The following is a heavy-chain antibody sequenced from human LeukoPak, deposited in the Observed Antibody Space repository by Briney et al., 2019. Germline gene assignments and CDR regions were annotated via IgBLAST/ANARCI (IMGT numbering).Heavy chain of an antibody. D-gene: IGHD2-2*01. CDR3: ARCYCSSTSCYRIDAFDI. V-gene: IGHV4-61*08. CDR1: GGSISSGDYY. J-gene: IGHJ3*02. Sequence: SETLSLTCTVSGGSISSGDYYWSWIRQPPGKGLEWIGYIYYSGSTNYNPSLKSRVTISVDTSKNQFSLKLSSVTAADTAVYYCARCYCSSTSCYRIDAFDIWGQGTMVTVSS. CDR2: IYYSGST.